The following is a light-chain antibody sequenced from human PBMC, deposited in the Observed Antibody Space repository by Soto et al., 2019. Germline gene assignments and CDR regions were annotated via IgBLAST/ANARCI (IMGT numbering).Light chain of an antibody. CDR1: SSNIGSNI. V-gene: IGLV1-44*01. CDR3: AAWDDSLNAVV. Sequence: QSVLIQPPSASGTPGQRVTISCSGSSSNIGSNIVNWYQQLPGTAPKLLMYSNNQRPSGVPDRFSGSKSGTSASLAISGLQSEDEADYYCAAWDDSLNAVVFGGGTKLTVL. J-gene: IGLJ2*01. CDR2: SNN.